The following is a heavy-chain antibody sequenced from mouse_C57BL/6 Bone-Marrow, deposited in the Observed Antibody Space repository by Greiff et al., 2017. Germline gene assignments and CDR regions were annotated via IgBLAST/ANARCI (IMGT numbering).Heavy chain of an antibody. CDR2: IYPGDGDT. D-gene: IGHD2-5*01. CDR1: GYAFSSSW. J-gene: IGHJ4*01. Sequence: QVQLQQSGPELVKPGASVKISCKASGYAFSSSWMNWVKQRPGKGLEWIGRIYPGDGDTNYNGKFKGKATLTADKSSSTAYMQLSSLTSEDSAVYFCSYYSNYAYAMDCWGQGTSVTVSS. V-gene: IGHV1-82*01. CDR3: SYYSNYAYAMDC.